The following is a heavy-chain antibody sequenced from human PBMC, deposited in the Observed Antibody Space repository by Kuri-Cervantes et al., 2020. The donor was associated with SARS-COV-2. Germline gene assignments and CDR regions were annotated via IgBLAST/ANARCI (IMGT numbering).Heavy chain of an antibody. CDR2: IYGGGST. CDR3: ARGYEARYSSSWYLDY. CDR1: GFSFSSCW. D-gene: IGHD6-13*01. J-gene: IGHJ4*02. Sequence: GESLKISCVASGFSFSSCWRQWVRQAPGKGLEWVSIIYGGGSTYYADSVKGRFTISRDNSKNTLYLQMNSLRAGDTAVYYCARGYEARYSSSWYLDYWGQGTLVTVSS. V-gene: IGHV3-53*01.